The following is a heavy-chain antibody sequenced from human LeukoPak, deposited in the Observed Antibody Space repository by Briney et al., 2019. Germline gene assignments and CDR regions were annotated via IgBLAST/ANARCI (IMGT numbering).Heavy chain of an antibody. CDR1: GGSISSGSYY. D-gene: IGHD3-22*01. Sequence: SETLSLTCTVSGGSISSGSYYWSWIRQPAGKGLEWIGRIYTSGSTNYNPSLKSRVTISVDTSKNQFSLKLSSVTAADTAVYYCARISCGVGSSAYIVYYFGYWGQGTLVTVSS. CDR3: ARISCGVGSSAYIVYYFGY. V-gene: IGHV4-61*02. J-gene: IGHJ4*02. CDR2: IYTSGST.